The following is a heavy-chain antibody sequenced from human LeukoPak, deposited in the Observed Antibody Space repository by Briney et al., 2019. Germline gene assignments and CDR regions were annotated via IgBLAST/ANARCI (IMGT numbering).Heavy chain of an antibody. CDR2: ISSSGSTI. D-gene: IGHD3-10*01. V-gene: IGHV3-48*03. Sequence: GGSLRLSCAASGFTFSSYEMNWVRQAPGKGLEWVSYISSSGSTIYYADSVKGRFTISRDNAKNSLYLQMNSLRAEDTAVYYCARDQYYGSGSYSNWGQGTLVTVSS. CDR3: ARDQYYGSGSYSN. J-gene: IGHJ4*02. CDR1: GFTFSSYE.